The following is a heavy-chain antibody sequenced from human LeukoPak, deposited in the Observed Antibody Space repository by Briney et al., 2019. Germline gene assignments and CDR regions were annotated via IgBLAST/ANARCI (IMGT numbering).Heavy chain of an antibody. CDR2: ISSSSSTI. CDR1: GFTFSSYE. J-gene: IGHJ5*02. D-gene: IGHD1-26*01. Sequence: PGGSLRLSCAASGFTFSSYEMNWVRQAPGKGLEWVSYISSSSSTIYYADSVKGRFTISRDNAKNSLYLQLNSLRAEDTAVYYCARSLVVGATYPYHWGQGTLVTASS. V-gene: IGHV3-48*01. CDR3: ARSLVVGATYPYH.